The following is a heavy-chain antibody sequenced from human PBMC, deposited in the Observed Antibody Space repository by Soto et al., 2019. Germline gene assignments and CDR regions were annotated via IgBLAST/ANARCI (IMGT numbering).Heavy chain of an antibody. V-gene: IGHV4-34*01. Sequence: SETLSLTCAVYGGSFTTYYWSWIRQPPGKGLQWIGEINHRGVTKYNPSLRSRVTISIDTSKNQFSLNVNSLTAADTAVYYCARGMVRGVAFRYWSQGTLVTSP. J-gene: IGHJ4*02. CDR1: GGSFTTYY. CDR3: ARGMVRGVAFRY. D-gene: IGHD3-10*01. CDR2: INHRGVT.